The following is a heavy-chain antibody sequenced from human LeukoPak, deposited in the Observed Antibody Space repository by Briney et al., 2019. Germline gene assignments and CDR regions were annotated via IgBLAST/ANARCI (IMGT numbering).Heavy chain of an antibody. J-gene: IGHJ5*02. V-gene: IGHV4-59*12. CDR1: GGSISSYY. CDR2: IHYSGST. D-gene: IGHD2-15*01. Sequence: SETLSLTCTVSGGSISSYYWSWIRQPPGKGLEWIGYIHYSGSTNYNPSLKSRVTISVDTSKNQFSLKLSSVTAADTAVYYCARGWAHCSGGSCYSGFDPWGQGTLVTVSS. CDR3: ARGWAHCSGGSCYSGFDP.